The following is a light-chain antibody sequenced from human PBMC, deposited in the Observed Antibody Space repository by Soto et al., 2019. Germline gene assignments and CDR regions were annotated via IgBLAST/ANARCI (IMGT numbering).Light chain of an antibody. CDR2: GAS. Sequence: ESVLTQSPGTLSLSPGVRATLPRRASQSVSSTYLGWYQQKPGQAPRLLINGASSRATGIPDRFSGSGSGTDFTLTISRLEPEDFAVYYCQQYGSSPQTFGQGTKVDI. CDR3: QQYGSSPQT. CDR1: QSVSSTY. J-gene: IGKJ1*01. V-gene: IGKV3-20*01.